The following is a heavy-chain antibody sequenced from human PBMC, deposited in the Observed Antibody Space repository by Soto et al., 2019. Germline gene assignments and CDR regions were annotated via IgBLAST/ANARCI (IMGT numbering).Heavy chain of an antibody. CDR2: ISGSGRNT. Sequence: GSLRLSCEASGFTFSNFAMSWVRQTPWKGLEWVSSISGSGRNTYYADSVKGRFIISRDNSRNTLSLQMHSLRAQDTALYYCAKGFYHETSGYFDYWGQGA. CDR3: AKGFYHETSGYFDY. D-gene: IGHD3-22*01. J-gene: IGHJ4*02. V-gene: IGHV3-23*01. CDR1: GFTFSNFA.